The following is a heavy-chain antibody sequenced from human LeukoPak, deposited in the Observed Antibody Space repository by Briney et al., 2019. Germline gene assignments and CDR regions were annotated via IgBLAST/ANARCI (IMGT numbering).Heavy chain of an antibody. CDR3: ARQWLGSQCFDP. CDR2: ITAYNDNT. CDR1: GYTFTSYG. Sequence: ASVKVSCKTSGYTFTSYGVTWVRQAPGQGLEWMGWITAYNDNTNYAQKFQGRVTMTTDTSTSAAYMELRSLRSDDTAVYYCARQWLGSQCFDPWGQGTLVTVSS. J-gene: IGHJ5*02. D-gene: IGHD6-19*01. V-gene: IGHV1-18*01.